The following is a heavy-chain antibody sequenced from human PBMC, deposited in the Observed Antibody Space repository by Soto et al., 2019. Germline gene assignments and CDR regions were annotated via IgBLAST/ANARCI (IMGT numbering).Heavy chain of an antibody. D-gene: IGHD6-13*01. J-gene: IGHJ4*02. CDR2: FYFTGTT. Sequence: SETLSLTCTVSGDSIGSSGYYWGWIRQTPGKGLEWIGSFYFTGTTHYNPSLKSRVTISVDTSKSQFSLKVNSMTAADTAVYYCARYRREAVAGYTLDNWGQGILVTVSS. V-gene: IGHV4-39*07. CDR3: ARYRREAVAGYTLDN. CDR1: GDSIGSSGYY.